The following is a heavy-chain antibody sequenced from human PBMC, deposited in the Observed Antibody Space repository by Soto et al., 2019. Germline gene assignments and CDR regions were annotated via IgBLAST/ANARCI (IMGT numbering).Heavy chain of an antibody. CDR3: TTVTTVDYYFDY. CDR2: IRKKTNSYTT. D-gene: IGHD4-17*01. CDR1: GLTFSDRY. V-gene: IGHV3-72*01. Sequence: GGSLRLSCAASGLTFSDRYMDWVRQAPGKGLEWVGRIRKKTNSYTTEYAASVKGRFIISRDDSTNSLYLQMSSPKTEDTAVYYCTTVTTVDYYFDYWGQGTLVTVSS. J-gene: IGHJ4*02.